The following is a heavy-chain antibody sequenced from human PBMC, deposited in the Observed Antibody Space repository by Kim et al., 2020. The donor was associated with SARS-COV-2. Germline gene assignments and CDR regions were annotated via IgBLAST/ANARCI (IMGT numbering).Heavy chain of an antibody. V-gene: IGHV3-33*01. D-gene: IGHD6-13*01. Sequence: GGSLRLSCAASGFTFSTYGMHWVRQPPGKGLEWVAVIWYDGSNKHYTASVKGRFTISRENSRNTVYLQMDSLIVEDTAVYYCARDRASAGHSGGLDNWG. CDR2: IWYDGSNK. CDR1: GFTFSTYG. J-gene: IGHJ4*01. CDR3: ARDRASAGHSGGLDN.